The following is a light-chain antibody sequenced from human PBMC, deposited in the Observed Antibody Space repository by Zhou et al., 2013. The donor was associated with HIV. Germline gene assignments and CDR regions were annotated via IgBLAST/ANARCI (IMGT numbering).Light chain of an antibody. CDR1: QNIDRW. J-gene: IGKJ1*01. V-gene: IGKV1-5*03. CDR3: LQDYNYPRT. Sequence: DIQMTQSPSTLSASIGDRVTITCRASQNIDRWLAWYQQKPGKVPTLLLYKASNLASGVPSRFSGSGSGTDFTLTISSLQPEDFATYYCLQDYNYPRTFGQGTKVEIK. CDR2: KAS.